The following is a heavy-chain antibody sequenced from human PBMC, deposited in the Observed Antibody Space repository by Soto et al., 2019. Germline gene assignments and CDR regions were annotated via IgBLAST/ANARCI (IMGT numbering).Heavy chain of an antibody. CDR2: IYYSGST. Sequence: QVQLQESGPGLVKPSQTLSLTCTVSGGSISSGGYYWSWIRQHPGKGLEWIGYIYYSGSTYYNPSLKGRVTRSVDTSKNQFALKLSSVTAADTAVYYCARDRGGSGYYYYGRDVWGQGTTVTVS. D-gene: IGHD2-15*01. J-gene: IGHJ6*02. CDR3: ARDRGGSGYYYYGRDV. CDR1: GGSISSGGYY. V-gene: IGHV4-31*03.